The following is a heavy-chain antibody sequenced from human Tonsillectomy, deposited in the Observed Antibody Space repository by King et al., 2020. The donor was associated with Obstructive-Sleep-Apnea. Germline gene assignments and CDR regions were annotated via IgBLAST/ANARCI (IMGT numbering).Heavy chain of an antibody. Sequence: VQLVESGGGVVQPGRSLRLSCAASGFTFSSYAMHWVRQAPGKGLGWGAVIAYDGSNKYYADSVKGRFTISRDNSKNTLYLQMNSLRAEDTAVYYCARDADCGGDCYFSGGFDPWGQGTLVTVSS. CDR2: IAYDGSNK. CDR3: ARDADCGGDCYFSGGFDP. J-gene: IGHJ5*02. V-gene: IGHV3-30*04. D-gene: IGHD2-21*02. CDR1: GFTFSSYA.